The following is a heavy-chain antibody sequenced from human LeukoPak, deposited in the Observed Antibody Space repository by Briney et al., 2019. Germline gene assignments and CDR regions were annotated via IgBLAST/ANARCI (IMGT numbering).Heavy chain of an antibody. J-gene: IGHJ4*02. CDR2: IRTDGGSA. CDR1: GFTFRNHW. D-gene: IGHD2-15*01. V-gene: IGHV3-74*01. CDR3: ARDMESGGRAFDS. Sequence: GGSLRLSCAASGFTFRNHWMHWVRQAPAKGLVWVSRIRTDGGSAAYADFVKGRFTISGDNAKNTVYLQMNSLRADDTAVYYCARDMESGGRAFDSWGQGTLVTISS.